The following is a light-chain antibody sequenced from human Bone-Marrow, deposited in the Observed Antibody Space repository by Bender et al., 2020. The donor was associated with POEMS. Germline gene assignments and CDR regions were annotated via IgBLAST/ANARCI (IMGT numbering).Light chain of an antibody. CDR2: DVS. J-gene: IGLJ1*01. Sequence: QSALTQPASVSGSPGQSITISCTGTSSDVGGYNYVSWYQQPPGKAPKLIVYDVSNRPSGVSNRFSGSKSGNTASLTISGLQTEDEADYFCSSYSSSSIHYVFGTATMVTVL. CDR1: SSDVGGYNY. CDR3: SSYSSSSIHYV. V-gene: IGLV2-14*01.